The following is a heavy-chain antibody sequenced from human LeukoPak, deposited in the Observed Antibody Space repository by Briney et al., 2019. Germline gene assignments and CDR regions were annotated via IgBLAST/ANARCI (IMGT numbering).Heavy chain of an antibody. CDR3: AKDQEGYHRPIDY. CDR1: GLTFNIYD. Sequence: PGGSLRLSCAASGLTFNIYDMHWVRQAPGKGLEWVSVISAGGSTKDYADSVKGRFSISRDNSKNTLFLQMNCLRAEDSAIYYCAKDQEGYHRPIDYWGQGTLVTVSS. V-gene: IGHV3-23*01. CDR2: ISAGGSTK. J-gene: IGHJ4*02. D-gene: IGHD5-24*01.